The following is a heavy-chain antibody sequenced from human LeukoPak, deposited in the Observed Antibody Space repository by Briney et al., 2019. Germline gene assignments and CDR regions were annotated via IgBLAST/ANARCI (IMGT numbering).Heavy chain of an antibody. CDR1: GGSFSTSSYY. CDR2: IHYSGST. J-gene: IGHJ4*02. Sequence: SETLSLTCTVSGGSFSTSSYYWGWIRQPPGTGLEWIGSIHYSGSTYYNPSLKSRVTIPVDTSENQFSLKLSSVTAADTAVYYCARRLSGSYSDYWGQGTLVTVSS. CDR3: ARRLSGSYSDY. D-gene: IGHD1-26*01. V-gene: IGHV4-39*01.